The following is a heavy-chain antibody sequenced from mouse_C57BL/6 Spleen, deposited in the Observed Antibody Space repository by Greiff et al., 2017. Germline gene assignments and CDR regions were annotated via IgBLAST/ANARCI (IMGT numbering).Heavy chain of an antibody. CDR2: IDPSDSET. D-gene: IGHD1-1*01. CDR1: GYTFTSYW. CDR3: AGEGYGSAVDY. J-gene: IGHJ4*01. Sequence: QVQLQQPGAELVRPGSSVKLSCKASGYTFTSYWMHWVKQRPIQGLEWIGNIDPSDSETHYNQKFKDKATLTVAKSSSTAYMQLSSLTSEDSAVYYCAGEGYGSAVDYWGQGTSVTVSS. V-gene: IGHV1-52*01.